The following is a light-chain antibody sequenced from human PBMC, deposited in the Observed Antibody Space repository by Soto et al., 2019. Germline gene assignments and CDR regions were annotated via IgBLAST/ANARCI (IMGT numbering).Light chain of an antibody. CDR1: SSDIGGSNY. CDR2: GVS. V-gene: IGLV2-14*03. CDR3: YSSRSSSSTFYV. J-gene: IGLJ1*01. Sequence: QSALTQPASVSGSPGQSITISCAGTSSDIGGSNYVSWYQQHPGKAPKLMIYGVSNRPSGVSNRFSGSKSGNTASLTISGLQAEDEADYFCYSSRSSSSTFYVFGTGTKATV.